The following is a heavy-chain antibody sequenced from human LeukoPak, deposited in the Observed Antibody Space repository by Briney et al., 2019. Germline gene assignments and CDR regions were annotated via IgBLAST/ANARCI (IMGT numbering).Heavy chain of an antibody. D-gene: IGHD5-12*01. Sequence: KPGGSLRLSCAASGFTFSDYYMSWIRQAPGKGLEWVSYISSSGSTIYYADSVKGRFTISRDNAKNSLYLQMNSLRAEDTAVYYCASGYDYGYYYYYMDVWGKGTTVTISS. CDR1: GFTFSDYY. CDR3: ASGYDYGYYYYYMDV. CDR2: ISSSGSTI. J-gene: IGHJ6*03. V-gene: IGHV3-11*01.